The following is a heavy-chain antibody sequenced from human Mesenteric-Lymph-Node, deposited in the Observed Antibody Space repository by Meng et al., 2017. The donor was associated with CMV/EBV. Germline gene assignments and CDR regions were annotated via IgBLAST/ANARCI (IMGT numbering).Heavy chain of an antibody. V-gene: IGHV3-48*03. Sequence: GESLKISCAASGFSFNIYEMTWVRQAPGKGLEWVSYISLSGSSTYYADSVKGRFTVSRDNAKKSLYLQMNSLRAEDTAVYYCTIDLPLPPSYIHDYWGQGSLVTVSS. CDR1: GFSFNIYE. D-gene: IGHD3-16*01. CDR2: ISLSGSST. J-gene: IGHJ4*02. CDR3: TIDLPLPPSYIHDY.